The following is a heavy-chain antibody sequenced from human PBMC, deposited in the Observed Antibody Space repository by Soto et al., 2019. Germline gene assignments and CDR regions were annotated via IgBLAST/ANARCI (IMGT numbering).Heavy chain of an antibody. CDR2: IWYDGSIK. CDR3: ARATSGSFDALDM. V-gene: IGHV3-33*01. D-gene: IGHD1-26*01. Sequence: QVQLVESGGGVVQPGRSLRLSCAASGFTFGIYGMHWVRQAPGKGLEWVAVIWYDGSIKYHADSVKGRFTISRDNSKNTGYLQMNSLRDEDTVVYYGARATSGSFDALDMWGQGTMVIVSS. J-gene: IGHJ3*02. CDR1: GFTFGIYG.